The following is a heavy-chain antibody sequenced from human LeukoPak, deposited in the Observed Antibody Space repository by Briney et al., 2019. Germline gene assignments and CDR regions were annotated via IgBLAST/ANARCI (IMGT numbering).Heavy chain of an antibody. CDR3: ARERARIAAAGTRNWFDP. CDR1: GYTFTGYY. CDR2: INPNSGGT. Sequence: ASVKVSCKASGYTFTGYYMHWVRQAPGQGLEWMGWINPNSGGTNYAQKFQGRVTMTRDTSISTAYMELSRLRSDDTAVYYCARERARIAAAGTRNWFDPWGQGTLVTVSS. J-gene: IGHJ5*02. D-gene: IGHD6-13*01. V-gene: IGHV1-2*02.